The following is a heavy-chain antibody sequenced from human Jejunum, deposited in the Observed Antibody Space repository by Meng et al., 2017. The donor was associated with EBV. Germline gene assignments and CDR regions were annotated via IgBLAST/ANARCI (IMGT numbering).Heavy chain of an antibody. CDR1: GFSLKNNA. CDR3: AKDLYGYAGMDV. CDR2: LGSDPST. V-gene: IGHV3-23*04. J-gene: IGHJ6*02. D-gene: IGHD4-17*01. Sequence: DVAVVASLGALVQPGVSLRISCAASGFSLKNNAMNWVRQAPGKGLEWVSGLGSDPSTHYAESVRGRFTITRDNSENTLYLQINSLRAEDTAVYYCAKDLYGYAGMDVWGQGTTVTVSS.